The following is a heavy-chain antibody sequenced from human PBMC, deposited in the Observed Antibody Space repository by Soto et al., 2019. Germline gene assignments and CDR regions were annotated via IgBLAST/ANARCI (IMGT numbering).Heavy chain of an antibody. CDR2: ISWNSGSI. CDR3: AKAYYIWGRTQGGAFDI. CDR1: GFTFDDYA. D-gene: IGHD3-16*01. Sequence: GGSLRLSCAASGFTFDDYAMHWVRQAPGKGLEWVSGISWNSGSIGYADSVKGRFTISRDNAKNSLYLQMNSLRAEDTALYYCAKAYYIWGRTQGGAFDIWGQGTMVTVSS. J-gene: IGHJ3*02. V-gene: IGHV3-9*01.